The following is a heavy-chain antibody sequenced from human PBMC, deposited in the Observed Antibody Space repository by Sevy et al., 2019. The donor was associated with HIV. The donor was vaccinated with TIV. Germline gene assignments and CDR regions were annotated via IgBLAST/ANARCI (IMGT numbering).Heavy chain of an antibody. V-gene: IGHV3-9*01. CDR3: AKDSASTAETYGMDV. Sequence: GGSLRLSCAASGFTFDDYAMHWVRQAPGKGLEWVSGISWNSGSIGYADPVKGRFTISRDNAKNSLYLQMNSLRAEDTALYYCAKDSASTAETYGMDVWGQGTTVTVSS. D-gene: IGHD2-2*01. CDR2: ISWNSGSI. J-gene: IGHJ6*02. CDR1: GFTFDDYA.